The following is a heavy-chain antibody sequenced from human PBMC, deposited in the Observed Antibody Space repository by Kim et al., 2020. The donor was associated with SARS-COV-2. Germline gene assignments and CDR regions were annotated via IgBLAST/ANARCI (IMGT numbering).Heavy chain of an antibody. Sequence: LKSRVTISVDTSKNQFSLKLSSVTAADTAVYYCASHAGVVVPAAILGFDPWGQGTLVTVSS. J-gene: IGHJ5*02. D-gene: IGHD2-2*02. CDR3: ASHAGVVVPAAILGFDP. V-gene: IGHV4-39*01.